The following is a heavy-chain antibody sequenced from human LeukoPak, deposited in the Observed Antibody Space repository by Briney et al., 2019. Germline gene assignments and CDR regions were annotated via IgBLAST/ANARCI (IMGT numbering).Heavy chain of an antibody. V-gene: IGHV3-7*01. D-gene: IGHD3-10*02. Sequence: GGSLRLSCVASGFTFSSRDWMTWVRQAPGKGLEWVANIKQDGSEKNYVDSVKRRFTISRDNAKNSLYLQMNSLRAEDTAVYYCAELGITMIGGVWGKGTTVTISS. CDR3: AELGITMIGGV. CDR2: IKQDGSEK. CDR1: GFTFSSRDW. J-gene: IGHJ6*01.